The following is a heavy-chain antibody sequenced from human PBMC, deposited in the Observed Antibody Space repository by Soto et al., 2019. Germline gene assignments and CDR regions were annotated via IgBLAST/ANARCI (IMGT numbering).Heavy chain of an antibody. J-gene: IGHJ6*02. D-gene: IGHD1-26*01. Sequence: SETQSLSCTVSGCSIGGSNYFWVWIRQSPGPGLEWLGTIYSSGSTYYNPSLKSRITMSLDTSKNQYSLNMGPVTAADTAVYYGTRRRYVGRRGTTMDVWGPGTMVTVYS. CDR3: TRRRYVGRRGTTMDV. V-gene: IGHV4-39*01. CDR1: GCSIGGSNYF. CDR2: IYSSGST.